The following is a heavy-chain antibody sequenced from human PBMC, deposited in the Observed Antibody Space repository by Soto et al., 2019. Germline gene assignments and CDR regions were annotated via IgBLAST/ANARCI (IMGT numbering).Heavy chain of an antibody. CDR2: IYWNDDK. Sequence: SGPTLVNPTQTLTLTCSLSGISLSTSGVGLGWIRQTPGKALEWLALIYWNDDKHYTPSLKSRLTITKDTSKNQAVLTMTNMDPVDTATYYCARGLATLPVFAFDVWGQGTVVTVSS. J-gene: IGHJ3*01. V-gene: IGHV2-5*01. D-gene: IGHD6-6*01. CDR1: GISLSTSGVG. CDR3: ARGLATLPVFAFDV.